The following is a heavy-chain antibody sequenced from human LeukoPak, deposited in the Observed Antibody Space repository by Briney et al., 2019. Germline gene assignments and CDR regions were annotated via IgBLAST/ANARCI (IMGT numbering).Heavy chain of an antibody. J-gene: IGHJ4*02. CDR3: ASDKYNGSGNRKDIDD. CDR1: GFTFSSYS. CDR2: ISSSSSYI. V-gene: IGHV3-21*01. Sequence: PGGSLRHSCAASGFTFSSYSMNWVRQAPGKGLEWVSSISSSSSYIYYADSVKGRFTISRDNAKNSLYLQMNSLRAEDTAVYYCASDKYNGSGNRKDIDDWDQGTLVTVSS. D-gene: IGHD3-10*01.